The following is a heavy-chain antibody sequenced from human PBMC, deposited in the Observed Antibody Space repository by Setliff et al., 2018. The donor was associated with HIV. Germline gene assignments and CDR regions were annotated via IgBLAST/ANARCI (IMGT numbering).Heavy chain of an antibody. CDR2: INHRGST. CDR3: ARQGGFSSSSYPRNYIDV. V-gene: IGHV4-34*01. J-gene: IGHJ6*03. Sequence: SETLSLTCAVYGGSFSGYYWSWIRQPPGKGLEWIGEINHRGSTDYMPSLKGRVTISVATSKNQFSLKLNSVTAADTAVYYCARQGGFSSSSYPRNYIDVWGKGTTVTVSS. D-gene: IGHD6-13*01. CDR1: GGSFSGYY.